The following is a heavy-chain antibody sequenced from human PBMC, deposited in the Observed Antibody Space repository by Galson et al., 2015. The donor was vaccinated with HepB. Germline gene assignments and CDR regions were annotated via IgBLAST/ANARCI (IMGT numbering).Heavy chain of an antibody. CDR1: GFSLSTSGMC. D-gene: IGHD3-9*01. V-gene: IGHV2-70*17. CDR2: IDWDDVK. J-gene: IGHJ4*02. CDR3: ARMRYGNHILTGYYRGAHDY. Sequence: PALVKPTQTLTLTCTFSGFSLSTSGMCVSWIRQPPGKALEWLARIDWDDVKFYTTSLKTRLTISKDTSENQVVLVVTNVDPVDTATYYCARMRYGNHILTGYYRGAHDYWGQGTLVTVSS.